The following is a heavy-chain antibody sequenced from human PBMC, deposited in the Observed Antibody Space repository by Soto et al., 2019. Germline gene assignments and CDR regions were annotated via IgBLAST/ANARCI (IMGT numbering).Heavy chain of an antibody. D-gene: IGHD3-22*01. CDR3: ARDPANYDSSFDAFDI. V-gene: IGHV3-33*01. Sequence: GSLRLSCAASGFTFSTYGMHWVRQAPGKGLEWVALIWSDGSIKYYVDSVKGRFTISRDNSKNTLYLQMSSLRAEDTALYYCARDPANYDSSFDAFDIWGQGTMVTVSS. CDR1: GFTFSTYG. CDR2: IWSDGSIK. J-gene: IGHJ3*02.